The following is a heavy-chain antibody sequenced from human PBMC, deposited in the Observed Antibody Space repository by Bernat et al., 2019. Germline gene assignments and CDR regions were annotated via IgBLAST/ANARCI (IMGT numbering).Heavy chain of an antibody. CDR3: ARISPSYYYYGLDV. CDR1: GFSFSTYW. V-gene: IGHV3-74*01. Sequence: EVQLVESGGGLVQPGGSLRLSCVASGFSFSTYWMHWVRQLPGKGLVWVSRITRDGSSTTYADSVKGRFTISRDNAKNTLYLQMNSLGAGDTAVYYCARISPSYYYYGLDVWGQGTTVTVSS. CDR2: ITRDGSST. J-gene: IGHJ6*02.